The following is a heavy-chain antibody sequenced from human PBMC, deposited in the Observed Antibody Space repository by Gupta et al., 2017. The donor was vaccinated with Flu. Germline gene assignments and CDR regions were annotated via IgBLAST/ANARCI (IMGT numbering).Heavy chain of an antibody. D-gene: IGHD2-15*01. CDR2: ISSSSNYI. CDR1: GHTFSTYT. CDR3: ARDCSGGDNCYHHFDF. Sequence: EVQLVESGGGLVKPGGYLRLFCAAPGHTFSTYTMNWLRQAPGKGLEWVSSISSSSNYIYYADSLKGRFTISRDNAKNSLYLQMNSLRAEDTAVYYCARDCSGGDNCYHHFDFWGQGTLVTVSS. J-gene: IGHJ4*02. V-gene: IGHV3-21*02.